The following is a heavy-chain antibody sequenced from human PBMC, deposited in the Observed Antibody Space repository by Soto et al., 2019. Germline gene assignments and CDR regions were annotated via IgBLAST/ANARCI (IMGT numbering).Heavy chain of an antibody. CDR1: GGSISSGGYY. V-gene: IGHV4-31*03. CDR3: ARARRLPRYSYGPGGYYFDY. CDR2: IYYSGST. Sequence: QVQLQESGPGLVKPSQTLSLTCTVSGGSISSGGYYWSWIRQHPGKGLEWIGYIYYSGSTYYNPSLKSRVTIAVDTSKTQSSLKLRSATAADTAVYFCARARRLPRYSYGPGGYYFDYWGQGTLVTVSS. J-gene: IGHJ4*02. D-gene: IGHD5-18*01.